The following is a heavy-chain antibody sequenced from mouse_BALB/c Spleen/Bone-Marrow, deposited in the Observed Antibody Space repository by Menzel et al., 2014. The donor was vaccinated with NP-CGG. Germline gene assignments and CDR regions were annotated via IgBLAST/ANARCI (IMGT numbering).Heavy chain of an antibody. V-gene: IGHV1-26*01. J-gene: IGHJ4*01. CDR1: GYSFTGYT. CDR3: ARSGYGRYAMDY. D-gene: IGHD2-2*01. Sequence: VESGASMKISCKASGYSFTGYTMNWVKQSHGKNLEWIGLINPYNGGIRYNQKFKGKATLTVDKSSSTAYMELLSLTSEDSAVCYCARSGYGRYAMDYWGQGTSVTVSS. CDR2: INPYNGGI.